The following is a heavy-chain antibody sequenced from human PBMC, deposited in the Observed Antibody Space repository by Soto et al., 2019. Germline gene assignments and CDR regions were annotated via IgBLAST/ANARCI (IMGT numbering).Heavy chain of an antibody. V-gene: IGHV4-31*03. CDR3: ARGPDCGGDCYEGN. J-gene: IGHJ4*02. CDR2: IYYSGST. Sequence: QVQLQESGPGLVKPSQTLSLTCTVSGGSISSGGYYWSWIRQHPGKGLEWIGYIYYSGSTYYNPSLKSRVTISVDTSKNQFSLKLSSVTAADTAVYYCARGPDCGGDCYEGNWGQGTLVTVSS. D-gene: IGHD2-21*02. CDR1: GGSISSGGYY.